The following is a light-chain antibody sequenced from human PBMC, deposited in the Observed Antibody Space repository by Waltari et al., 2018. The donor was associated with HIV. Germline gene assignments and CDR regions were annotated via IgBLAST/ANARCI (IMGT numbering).Light chain of an antibody. J-gene: IGLJ1*01. CDR3: AAWNDSLSGYV. CDR1: SSNIGRNY. V-gene: IGLV1-47*01. CDR2: RNN. Sequence: QSVLTQPPSASGTPGQRVTISCSGSSSNIGRNYVYWYQQLPGTAPKLLIYRNNRRPSGVPGRFSGSKSGTSGSLAIGGLRSEDEADYYCAAWNDSLSGYVFGTGTKVTV.